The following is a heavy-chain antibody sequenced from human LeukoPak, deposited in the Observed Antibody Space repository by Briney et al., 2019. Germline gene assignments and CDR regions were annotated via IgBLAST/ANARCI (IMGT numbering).Heavy chain of an antibody. CDR3: ATNYYDSSGNINYYYYGMDV. CDR1: GFTFSSYG. D-gene: IGHD3-22*01. Sequence: GGSLRLSCAASGFTFSSYGMHWVRQAPGKGLEWVAVISYDGSNKYYADSVKGRFTISRDNSKNTLYLQMNSLRAEDTAVYYCATNYYDSSGNINYYYYGMDVWGQGTTVTVSS. V-gene: IGHV3-30*03. J-gene: IGHJ6*02. CDR2: ISYDGSNK.